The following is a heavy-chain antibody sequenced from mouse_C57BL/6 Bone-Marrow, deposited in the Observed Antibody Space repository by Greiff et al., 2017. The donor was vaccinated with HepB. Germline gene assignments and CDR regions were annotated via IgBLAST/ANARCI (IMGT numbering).Heavy chain of an antibody. Sequence: VKLVESGPGLVAPSQSLSITCTVSGISSTSYGVSWVRQPPGKGLEWLGVIWGDGSTNYHSALISRLSISKDNSKSQVFLKLNSLQTDDTATYYCAKRGYGSSYGYWYFDVWGTGTTVTVSS. V-gene: IGHV2-3*01. J-gene: IGHJ1*03. CDR1: GISSTSYG. D-gene: IGHD1-1*01. CDR2: IWGDGST. CDR3: AKRGYGSSYGYWYFDV.